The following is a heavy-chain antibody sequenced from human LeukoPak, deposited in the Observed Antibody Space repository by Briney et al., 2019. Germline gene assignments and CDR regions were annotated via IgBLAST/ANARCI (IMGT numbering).Heavy chain of an antibody. CDR3: ARDGGYCSGGSCYDY. CDR1: GFTFSSYS. Sequence: GGSLRLSCAASGFTFSSYSMNWVRQAPGKGLEWVSYISSSSSTIYYADSVKGRFTISRDNAKNSLYLQMNSLRVEDTAVYYCARDGGYCSGGSCYDYWGQGTLVTVSS. D-gene: IGHD2-15*01. V-gene: IGHV3-48*01. J-gene: IGHJ4*02. CDR2: ISSSSSTI.